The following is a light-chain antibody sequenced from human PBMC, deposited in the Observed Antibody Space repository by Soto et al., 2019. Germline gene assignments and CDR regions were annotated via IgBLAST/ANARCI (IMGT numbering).Light chain of an antibody. CDR3: CSYAGSSTYV. CDR1: SSDGGRYNL. V-gene: IGLV2-23*01. CDR2: ESS. J-gene: IGLJ1*01. Sequence: QSVLTQPASVSGCPGQSITISCTGTSSDGGRYNLVSWYQQHPGKAPTLMIYESSKRPSGVSNRFSGSKSGNTASLTFSGLQAEDEADYYCCSYAGSSTYVFGTWTKVTVL.